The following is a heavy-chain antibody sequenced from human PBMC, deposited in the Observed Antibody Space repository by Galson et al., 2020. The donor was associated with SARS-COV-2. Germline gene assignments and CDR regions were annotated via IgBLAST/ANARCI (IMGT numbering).Heavy chain of an antibody. Sequence: SVKVSCKASGGTFSSYAISWVRQAPRQGLEWMGGIIPIFGTANYAQKFQGRVTITADESTSTAYMELSSLRSEDTAVYYCALGGGYDFMLAVFDPWGQGTLVIVSS. CDR1: GGTFSSYA. CDR2: IIPIFGTA. V-gene: IGHV1-69*13. D-gene: IGHD5-12*01. CDR3: ALGGGYDFMLAVFDP. J-gene: IGHJ5*02.